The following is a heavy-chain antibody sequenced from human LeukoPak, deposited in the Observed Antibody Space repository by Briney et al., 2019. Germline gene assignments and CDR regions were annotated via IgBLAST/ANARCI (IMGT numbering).Heavy chain of an antibody. CDR1: GFIFSTYW. J-gene: IGHJ3*02. CDR2: IRYDGSNK. D-gene: IGHD6-13*01. CDR3: AKGGAAAAEGAFDI. V-gene: IGHV3-30*02. Sequence: GGSLRLSCAASGFIFSTYWMAWVRQAPGKGLEWVAFIRYDGSNKYYADSVKGRFTISRDNSKNTLYLQMNSLRAEDTAVYYCAKGGAAAAEGAFDIWGQGTMVTVSS.